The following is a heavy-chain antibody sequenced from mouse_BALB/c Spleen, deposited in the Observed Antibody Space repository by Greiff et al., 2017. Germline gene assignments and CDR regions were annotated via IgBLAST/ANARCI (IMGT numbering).Heavy chain of an antibody. D-gene: IGHD1-1*01. Sequence: VQLQQSGPGLVKPSQSLSLTCTVTGYSITSDYAWNWIRQFPGNKLEWMGYISYSGSTSYNPSLKSRISITRDTSKNQFFLQLNSVTTEDTATYYCARETTVVPFAYWGQGTLVTVSA. CDR2: ISYSGST. V-gene: IGHV3-2*02. CDR3: ARETTVVPFAY. J-gene: IGHJ3*01. CDR1: GYSITSDYA.